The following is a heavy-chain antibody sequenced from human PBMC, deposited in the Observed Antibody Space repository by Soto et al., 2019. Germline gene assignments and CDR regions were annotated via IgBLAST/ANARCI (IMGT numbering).Heavy chain of an antibody. J-gene: IGHJ3*02. Sequence: SETLSLTCTVSGGSISSYYWSWIRQPPGKGLEWIGYIYYSGSTNYNPSLKSRVTISVDTSKNQFSLKLSSVTAAETAVYYCARLVNDYGDYHDAFDIWGQGTMVTVSS. CDR3: ARLVNDYGDYHDAFDI. V-gene: IGHV4-59*08. CDR2: IYYSGST. D-gene: IGHD4-17*01. CDR1: GGSISSYY.